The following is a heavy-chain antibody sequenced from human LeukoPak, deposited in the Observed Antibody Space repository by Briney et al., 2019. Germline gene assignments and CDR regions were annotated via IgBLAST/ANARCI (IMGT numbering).Heavy chain of an antibody. CDR3: ARDGKEHRNTYYDFWSGYYGTNDY. J-gene: IGHJ4*02. CDR2: ISSSGSTI. Sequence: PGGSLRLSCAASGFTFSDYYMSWIRQAPGKGLEWVSYISSSGSTIYYADSVKGRFTISRDNAKNSLYLQMNSLRAEDTAVYYCARDGKEHRNTYYDFWSGYYGTNDYWGQGTLVTVSS. D-gene: IGHD3-3*01. CDR1: GFTFSDYY. V-gene: IGHV3-11*01.